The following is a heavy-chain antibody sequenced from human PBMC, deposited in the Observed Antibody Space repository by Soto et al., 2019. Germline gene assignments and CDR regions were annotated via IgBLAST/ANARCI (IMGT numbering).Heavy chain of an antibody. J-gene: IGHJ4*02. D-gene: IGHD2-8*01. V-gene: IGHV3-30*18. CDR2: ISYDGSNK. Sequence: QVQLVESGGGVVQPGRSLRLSCAAFGFTFSSYGMHWVRQAPGKGLEWVAVISYDGSNKYYADSVKGRFTISRDNSKNTLYLQMNSLRAEDTAVYYCANVLRLDYWGQGTLVTVSS. CDR1: GFTFSSYG. CDR3: ANVLRLDY.